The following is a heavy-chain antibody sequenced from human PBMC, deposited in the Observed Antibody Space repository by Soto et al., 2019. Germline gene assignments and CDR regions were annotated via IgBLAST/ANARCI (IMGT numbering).Heavy chain of an antibody. D-gene: IGHD6-13*01. CDR3: ARGGASSWSNYYYYYGMDV. CDR1: GDSFISYW. Sequence: PGESLKISCKGSGDSFISYWIGWVRQMPGKGLEWMGIIYPGDSDTRYSPSFQGQVTISADKSISTAYLQWSSLKASDTAMYYCARGGASSWSNYYYYYGMDVWGQGTTVTVSS. J-gene: IGHJ6*02. CDR2: IYPGDSDT. V-gene: IGHV5-51*01.